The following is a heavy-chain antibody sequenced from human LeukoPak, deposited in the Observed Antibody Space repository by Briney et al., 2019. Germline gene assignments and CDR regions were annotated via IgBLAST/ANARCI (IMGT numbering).Heavy chain of an antibody. V-gene: IGHV1-2*02. Sequence: ASVKVSCKASGYTFTGYYMHWVRQAPGQGLEWMGWINPNSGGTNYAQKFQGRVTMTRDTSISTAYMELSRLRSDDTAVYYCARGAIAVAGLPSHWGQGTLVTVSS. J-gene: IGHJ4*02. CDR2: INPNSGGT. CDR3: ARGAIAVAGLPSH. CDR1: GYTFTGYY. D-gene: IGHD6-19*01.